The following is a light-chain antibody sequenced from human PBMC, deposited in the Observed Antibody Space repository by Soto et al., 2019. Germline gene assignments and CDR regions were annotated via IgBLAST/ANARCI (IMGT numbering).Light chain of an antibody. CDR1: QSVGIY. Sequence: SLSPGERATLSCRASQSVGIYLAWYQQKPGQAPRLLIYDAFQRATGIPARFSGSGSGTDFTLTISSLEPEDSAVYYCQQRSNWSPPFTFGPGTKVDIK. CDR2: DAF. J-gene: IGKJ3*01. CDR3: QQRSNWSPPFT. V-gene: IGKV3-11*01.